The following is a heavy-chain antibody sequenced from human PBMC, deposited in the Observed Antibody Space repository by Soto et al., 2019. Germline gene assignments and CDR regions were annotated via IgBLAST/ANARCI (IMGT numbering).Heavy chain of an antibody. CDR3: ARDYDSSGYY. V-gene: IGHV4-39*01. CDR1: GGSISSSSYY. J-gene: IGHJ4*02. D-gene: IGHD3-22*01. Sequence: QLQLQESGPGLVKPSETLSLTCTVSGGSISSSSYYWGGIRQPPGKGLEWIGSIYYSGSTYYNPSLKSRVTISVDTSKNQFSLKLSSVTAADTAVYYCARDYDSSGYYWGQGTLVTVSS. CDR2: IYYSGST.